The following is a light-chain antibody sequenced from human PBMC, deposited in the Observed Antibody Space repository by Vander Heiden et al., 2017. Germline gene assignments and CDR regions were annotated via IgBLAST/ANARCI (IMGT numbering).Light chain of an antibody. Sequence: QSALPQPAPVPRSLPQSITISCTGTSSDVGGYNYVSWYQQHPGKAPKLMIYEVSNRPSGVSNRFSGSKSGNTASLTISGLQAEDEADYFCSSYTNNSTFVFGSGTKVTVL. V-gene: IGLV2-14*01. CDR2: EVS. CDR1: SSDVGGYNY. J-gene: IGLJ1*01. CDR3: SSYTNNSTFV.